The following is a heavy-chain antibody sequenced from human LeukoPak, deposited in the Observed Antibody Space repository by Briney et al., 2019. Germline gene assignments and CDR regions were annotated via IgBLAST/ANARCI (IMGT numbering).Heavy chain of an antibody. CDR1: GFTFDDYA. CDR3: ARAPPESGYYYYMDV. V-gene: IGHV3-30*02. J-gene: IGHJ6*03. D-gene: IGHD1-26*01. CDR2: IRYDGGNK. Sequence: PGGSLRLSCAASGFTFDDYAMHWVRQPPGKGLEWVAFIRYDGGNKNYADSVKGRFTISRDNAKNTLYLQMNSLRAEDTAVYYCARAPPESGYYYYMDVWGKGTTVTVSS.